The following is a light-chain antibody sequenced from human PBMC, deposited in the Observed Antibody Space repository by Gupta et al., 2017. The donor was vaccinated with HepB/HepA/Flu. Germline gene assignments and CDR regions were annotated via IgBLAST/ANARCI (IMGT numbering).Light chain of an antibody. CDR1: QSIDIA. J-gene: IGKJ4*01. CDR2: DAS. CDR3: QVRSTCANT. Sequence: PGERATLSCRASQSIDIALAWYQQKPGQAPRLLIYDASSRATGIPSRFTGSGSGTDFTLTIISRVPEDLPVYFSQVRSTCANTFGRGTKLEIK. V-gene: IGKV3-11*01.